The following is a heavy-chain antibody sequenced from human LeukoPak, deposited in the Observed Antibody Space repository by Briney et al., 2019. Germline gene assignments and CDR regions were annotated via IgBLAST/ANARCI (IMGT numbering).Heavy chain of an antibody. CDR3: ARASGYPPYFDS. CDR1: GGSISSYY. Sequence: SETLSLTCTVSGGSISSYYWSWIRQPPGKGLEWIGYIYYSGSTNYNPSLKSRVIISVDTSKNQFSPKLSSVTAADTAVYYCARASGYPPYFDSWGQGTLVTVSS. CDR2: IYYSGST. V-gene: IGHV4-59*01. D-gene: IGHD3-3*01. J-gene: IGHJ4*02.